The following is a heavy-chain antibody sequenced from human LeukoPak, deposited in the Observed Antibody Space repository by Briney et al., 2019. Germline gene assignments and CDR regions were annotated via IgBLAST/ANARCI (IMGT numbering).Heavy chain of an antibody. CDR2: IYPDGRT. D-gene: IGHD4-17*01. CDR3: ARTNPVYGDYDY. CDR1: GFTVTDNY. V-gene: IGHV3-53*01. Sequence: GGSLRLSCAVSGFTVTDNYMGWVRQAPGKGLQWVSVIYPDGRTYYADSVKGRFTISRDISRNTLLLQMNSLRPADTAVHYCARTNPVYGDYDYWGQGTLVTVSS. J-gene: IGHJ4*02.